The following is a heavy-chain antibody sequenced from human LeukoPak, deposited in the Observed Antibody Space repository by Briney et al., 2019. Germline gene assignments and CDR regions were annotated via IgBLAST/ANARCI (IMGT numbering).Heavy chain of an antibody. Sequence: GGSLRLSCAASGFTVSDYWMHWFRQVPGNGLIWISRIVHHGSDTDYVDSVKGRFTISRDDAKTTLFLQMNSLRVEDTAVYYCAISAIGHWYYDFWGQGTLVAVSS. D-gene: IGHD3-10*01. CDR2: IVHHGSDT. J-gene: IGHJ4*02. CDR1: GFTVSDYW. CDR3: AISAIGHWYYDF. V-gene: IGHV3-74*01.